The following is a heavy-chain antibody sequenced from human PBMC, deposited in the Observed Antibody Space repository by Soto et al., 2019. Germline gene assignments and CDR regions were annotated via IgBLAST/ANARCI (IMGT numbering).Heavy chain of an antibody. CDR2: INPSGGST. CDR1: GYTFTSYY. D-gene: IGHD6-19*01. V-gene: IGHV1-46*01. J-gene: IGHJ5*02. CDR3: VKGKWLDRRGRGNWFDP. Sequence: ASVKVSCKASGYTFTSYYMHWVRQAPGQGLEWMGIINPSGGSTSYAQKFQGRVTMTRDTSTSTVYMELSSLRSEDTAVYYCVKGKWLDRRGRGNWFDPWGQGTLVTVSS.